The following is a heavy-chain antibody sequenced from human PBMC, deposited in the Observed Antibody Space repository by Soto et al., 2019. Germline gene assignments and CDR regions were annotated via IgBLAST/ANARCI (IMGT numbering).Heavy chain of an antibody. Sequence: ELQVLESGGGLVQPGGSLRLTCAASGFTLSEYGTSWVRQAPGKGLEWVSFVSGSGDSTYYTDSVKGRFTISRDSSKNKVCLQMNSLRAEDTAVYYCTKSNYGERDWGQGTLVTVSS. V-gene: IGHV3-23*01. J-gene: IGHJ4*02. D-gene: IGHD3-10*01. CDR2: VSGSGDST. CDR3: TKSNYGERD. CDR1: GFTLSEYG.